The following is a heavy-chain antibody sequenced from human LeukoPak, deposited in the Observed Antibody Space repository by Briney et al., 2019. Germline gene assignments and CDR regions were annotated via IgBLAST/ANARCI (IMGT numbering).Heavy chain of an antibody. CDR2: IYYSGGT. D-gene: IGHD1-14*01. CDR1: GGSISSYY. J-gene: IGHJ6*02. Sequence: SSETLSLTCTVSGGSISSYYWSWIRQPPGKGLEWIGYIYYSGGTNYNPSLKSRVTISVDTSKNQFSLKLSSVTAADTAVYYCASQSIIQGMDVWGQGTTVTVSS. CDR3: ASQSIIQGMDV. V-gene: IGHV4-59*01.